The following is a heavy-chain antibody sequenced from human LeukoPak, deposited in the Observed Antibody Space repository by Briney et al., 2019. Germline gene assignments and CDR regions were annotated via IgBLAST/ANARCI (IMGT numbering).Heavy chain of an antibody. D-gene: IGHD3-10*01. V-gene: IGHV5-51*01. CDR1: GYSFTSYW. Sequence: GESLKISCKGSGYSFTSYWIGWVRQMPGKGLEWMGIIYPGDSDTRYSPSFQGQVTISADKSISTAYLQWSSLKASDTAMYYCARDYYGSGGYYYYGMDVWGQGTTVTVSS. CDR3: ARDYYGSGGYYYYGMDV. CDR2: IYPGDSDT. J-gene: IGHJ6*02.